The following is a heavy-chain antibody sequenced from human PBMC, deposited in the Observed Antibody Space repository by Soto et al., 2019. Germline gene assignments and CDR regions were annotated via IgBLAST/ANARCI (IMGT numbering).Heavy chain of an antibody. CDR2: IYYSGST. CDR1: GGSISSSSYY. Sequence: SETLSLTCTVSGGSISSSSYYWGWIRQHPGKGLEWIGYIYYSGSTYYNPSLKSRLTISVDTSKNQFSLKLSSVTAADTAVYYCARTPDVWGQGTLVTVSS. CDR3: ARTPDV. V-gene: IGHV4-31*03. J-gene: IGHJ4*02.